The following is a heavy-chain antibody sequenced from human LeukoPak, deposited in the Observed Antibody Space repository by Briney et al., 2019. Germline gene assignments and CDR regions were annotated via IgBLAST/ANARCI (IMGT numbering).Heavy chain of an antibody. Sequence: ASVKVSCKASGYTFTGYYMHWVRQAPGQGLEWMGWINPNSGGTNYAQKFQGRVTMTRDTSISTAYMELSRLRSDDTAVYYCARVLVPAGALWYYYYYMDVWGKGTTVTISS. V-gene: IGHV1-2*02. CDR2: INPNSGGT. CDR3: ARVLVPAGALWYYYYYMDV. CDR1: GYTFTGYY. J-gene: IGHJ6*03. D-gene: IGHD2-2*01.